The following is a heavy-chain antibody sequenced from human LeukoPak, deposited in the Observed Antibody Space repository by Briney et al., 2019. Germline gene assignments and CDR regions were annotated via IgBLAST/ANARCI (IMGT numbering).Heavy chain of an antibody. D-gene: IGHD3-10*01. CDR2: IKQDGSEK. J-gene: IGHJ4*02. CDR3: ARGRGGLLWFGEFNS. CDR1: GFSFSSYW. V-gene: IGHV3-7*01. Sequence: GGSLRLSCAASGFSFSSYWMSWVRQAPGKGLEWVANIKQDGSEKYYVDSVKGRFTISRDNANNSLYLQMNSLRAEDTAVYYCARGRGGLLWFGEFNSWGQGTLVTVSS.